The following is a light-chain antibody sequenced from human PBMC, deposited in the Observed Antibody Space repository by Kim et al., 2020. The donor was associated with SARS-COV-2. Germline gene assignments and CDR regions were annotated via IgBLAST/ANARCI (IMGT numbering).Light chain of an antibody. CDR3: SSYTNSGTVV. V-gene: IGLV2-14*03. CDR1: SVDICYRNF. J-gene: IGLJ2*01. CDR2: DVT. Sequence: QPATISCRGTSVDICYRNFVSWYQQLPGKAPRLMIYDVTIRPSGVSHRFSGSKSGNTASLAISGLQTEDEAAYYCSSYTNSGTVVFGGGTQLTVL.